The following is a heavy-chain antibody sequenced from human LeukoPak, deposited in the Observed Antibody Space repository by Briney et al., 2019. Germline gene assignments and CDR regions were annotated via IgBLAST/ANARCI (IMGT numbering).Heavy chain of an antibody. CDR3: ARMIRDYGDSNWFDP. V-gene: IGHV3-23*01. Sequence: PGGSLRLSCAASGFTFSSYTMSWVRQAPGKGLEWVSTITTSDGNTYYADSVKGRFTVSRDNSKNTLYLQMNSLRAEDTAIYYCARMIRDYGDSNWFDPWGQGTLVTVSS. D-gene: IGHD4-17*01. J-gene: IGHJ5*02. CDR2: ITTSDGNT. CDR1: GFTFSSYT.